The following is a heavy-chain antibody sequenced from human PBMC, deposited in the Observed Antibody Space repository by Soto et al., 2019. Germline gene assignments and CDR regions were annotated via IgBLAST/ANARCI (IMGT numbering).Heavy chain of an antibody. Sequence: PGGSLRLSCATSGFTFSSYSMNWVRQAPGKGLEWVSSISSSSSYIYYADSVKGRFTISRDNAKNSLYLQMNSLRAEDTAVYYCARSLYPYGDYVILDYWGQGTLVTVSS. CDR1: GFTFSSYS. CDR3: ARSLYPYGDYVILDY. D-gene: IGHD4-17*01. V-gene: IGHV3-21*01. J-gene: IGHJ4*02. CDR2: ISSSSSYI.